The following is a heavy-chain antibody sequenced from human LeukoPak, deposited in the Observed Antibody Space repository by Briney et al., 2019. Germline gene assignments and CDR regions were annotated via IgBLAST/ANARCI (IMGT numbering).Heavy chain of an antibody. Sequence: HTGGSVRLSCAASGFTFSSYGMHWVRHAPGKGLEWVGFIRYDGSNKYYADSVKCRFTISRDTSKNSLYLQLNSLSAEDAAVYYCAKAQSITIFGVVAGIDYWGQGTLVTVSS. J-gene: IGHJ4*02. V-gene: IGHV3-30*02. CDR2: IRYDGSNK. CDR3: AKAQSITIFGVVAGIDY. CDR1: GFTFSSYG. D-gene: IGHD3-3*01.